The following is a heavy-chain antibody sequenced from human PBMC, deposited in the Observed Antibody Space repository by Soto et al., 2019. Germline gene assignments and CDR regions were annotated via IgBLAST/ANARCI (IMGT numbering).Heavy chain of an antibody. CDR2: IFYSGST. D-gene: IGHD3-10*02. CDR3: ARMIGDPVLSVGS. J-gene: IGHJ5*01. Sequence: QVQLQESGPGLVKPSETLSLTCTVSGGSISSYYWSWIRQPPGTGLEWIGFIFYSGSTSYNPSLKSRVALAIDPSEYQFSLKLNSVTAADTAVYYCARMIGDPVLSVGSWGQGTLVAVSS. V-gene: IGHV4-59*01. CDR1: GGSISSYY.